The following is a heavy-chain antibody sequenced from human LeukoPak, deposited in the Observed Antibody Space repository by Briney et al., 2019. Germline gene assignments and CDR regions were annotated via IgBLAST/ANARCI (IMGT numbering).Heavy chain of an antibody. D-gene: IGHD2-15*01. CDR3: ARCSGGSCYNSDDY. CDR2: ISSGGRYI. V-gene: IGHV3-21*01. Sequence: GGSLRLSCAASGFTFSTYSMNWVRQAPGKGLEWVSSISSGGRYIYYADSGKGRFTISRDNAKNSLYLQMNSLRAEDTALYYRARCSGGSCYNSDDYWGQGTLVTVST. CDR1: GFTFSTYS. J-gene: IGHJ4*02.